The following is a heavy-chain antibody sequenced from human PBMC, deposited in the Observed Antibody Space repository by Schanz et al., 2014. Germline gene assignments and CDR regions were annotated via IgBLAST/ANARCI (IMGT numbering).Heavy chain of an antibody. Sequence: VQLVESGGGLVKPGGSLRLSCAASGFTFSSYAMSWVRQAPGKGLEWVSTISASGGSTYYADSVKGRFTISRDNAKNSLYLQMNSLRAEDTAVYYCAREQIMAAAGLVDYWGHGTLVTVSS. CDR2: ISASGGST. CDR3: AREQIMAAAGLVDY. V-gene: IGHV3-23*04. D-gene: IGHD6-13*01. CDR1: GFTFSSYA. J-gene: IGHJ4*01.